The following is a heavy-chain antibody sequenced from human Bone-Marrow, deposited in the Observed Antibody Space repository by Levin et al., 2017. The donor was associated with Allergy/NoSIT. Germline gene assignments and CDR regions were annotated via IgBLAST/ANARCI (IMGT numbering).Heavy chain of an antibody. D-gene: IGHD3-10*01. J-gene: IGHJ6*02. Sequence: GGSLRLSCAASGFTFSTYGMHWVRQAPGKGLEWVAVISNDGSNKYYADSVKGRFTISRDNSKNTLYLQMNSLRAEDTAVYYCAKDKFGYGSGSSPTDGMDVWGQGTTVTVSS. CDR3: AKDKFGYGSGSSPTDGMDV. CDR1: GFTFSTYG. CDR2: ISNDGSNK. V-gene: IGHV3-30*18.